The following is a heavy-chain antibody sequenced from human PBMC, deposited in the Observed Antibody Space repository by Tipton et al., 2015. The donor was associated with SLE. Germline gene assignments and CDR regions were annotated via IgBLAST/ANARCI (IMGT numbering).Heavy chain of an antibody. CDR2: INPSGGST. D-gene: IGHD2-15*01. V-gene: IGHV1-46*01. Sequence: QVQLVQSGAEVRKPGASLKVSCKASGYIFTNYYFHWLRQAPGQGLERVGIINPSGGSTSYAKKFQGRVSMTRDTSTSIVYMEMSSLTSDDTAVYYCARDHRGGNSISLGYLDYWGEEALVTVAS. CDR3: ARDHRGGNSISLGYLDY. J-gene: IGHJ4*02. CDR1: GYIFTNYY.